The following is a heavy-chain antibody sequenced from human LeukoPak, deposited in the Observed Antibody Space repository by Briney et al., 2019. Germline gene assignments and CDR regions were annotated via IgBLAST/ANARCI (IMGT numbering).Heavy chain of an antibody. V-gene: IGHV3-21*01. CDR1: GFTLSSYS. CDR3: ASFGELLPSWFDP. Sequence: GGSLRLSCAASGFTLSSYSMNWVRQAPGKGLEWVSSISSSSSYIYYADSVKGRFTISRDNAKNSLYLQMNSLRAENTAVYYCASFGELLPSWFDPWGQGTLVTVSS. D-gene: IGHD3-10*01. J-gene: IGHJ5*02. CDR2: ISSSSSYI.